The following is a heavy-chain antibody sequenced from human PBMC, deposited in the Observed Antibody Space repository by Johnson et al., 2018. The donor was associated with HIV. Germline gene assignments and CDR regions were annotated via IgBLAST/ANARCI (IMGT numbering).Heavy chain of an antibody. CDR1: GFTFDDYA. V-gene: IGHV3-23*04. CDR2: ISGSGGST. CDR3: VKLPVAPSYGAFDI. D-gene: IGHD6-19*01. J-gene: IGHJ3*02. Sequence: MLLVESGGGVVRPGGSLRLSCVASGFTFDDYAMSWVRQAPGKALEWVPAISGSGGSTYSAASVKGRFTISRDNSKNTLYLQMNSLRAEYTAVYYCVKLPVAPSYGAFDIWGQGTMVTVSS.